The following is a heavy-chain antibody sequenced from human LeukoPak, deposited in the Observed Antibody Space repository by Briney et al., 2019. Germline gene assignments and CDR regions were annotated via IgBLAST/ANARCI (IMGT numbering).Heavy chain of an antibody. CDR1: GFTFSSYE. CDR2: ISTSGSTI. Sequence: GGSLRLSCAASGFTFSSYEMNWVRQAPGKGLEWVSYISTSGSTIYYADSVKGRFTISRDNAKNSLYLQMNSLRAEDTAVYYCARDCTNGVCYFPYHFDSWGQGTLVTVSS. V-gene: IGHV3-48*03. CDR3: ARDCTNGVCYFPYHFDS. D-gene: IGHD2-8*01. J-gene: IGHJ4*02.